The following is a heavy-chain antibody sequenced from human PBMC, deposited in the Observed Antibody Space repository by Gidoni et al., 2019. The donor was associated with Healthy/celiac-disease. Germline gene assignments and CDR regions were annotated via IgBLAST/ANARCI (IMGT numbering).Heavy chain of an antibody. CDR3: ARALRKAAGTGFDY. CDR2: IYHSGST. V-gene: IGHV4-30-2*01. CDR1: GGSISSGGYS. Sequence: QLQLQESGSGLVKPSQTLSLTCAVSGGSISSGGYSWSWIRQPPGKGLEWIGYIYHSGSTYYNPSLKSRVTISVDRSKNQFSLKLSSVTAADTAVYYCARALRKAAGTGFDYWGQGTLVTVSS. J-gene: IGHJ4*02. D-gene: IGHD6-13*01.